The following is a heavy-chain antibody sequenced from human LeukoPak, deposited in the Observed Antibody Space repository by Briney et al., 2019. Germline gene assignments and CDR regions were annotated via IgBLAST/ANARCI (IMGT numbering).Heavy chain of an antibody. D-gene: IGHD5-24*01. Sequence: ASVKVSCKASGGTFTSHSFSWVRQAPGQGLEWMGTILPMLARANYAQRFQGRVTITADKSTSTAYMELSSLRSEDTAVYYCAREGDGYNSGFYFDSWGKGSLVIVSS. CDR2: ILPMLARA. V-gene: IGHV1-69*08. CDR1: GGTFTSHS. J-gene: IGHJ4*02. CDR3: AREGDGYNSGFYFDS.